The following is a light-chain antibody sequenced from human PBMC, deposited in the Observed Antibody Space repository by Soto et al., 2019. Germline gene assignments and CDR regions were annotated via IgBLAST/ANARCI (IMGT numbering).Light chain of an antibody. CDR2: DAS. V-gene: IGKV3-11*01. J-gene: IGKJ4*01. CDR3: QQYGASLT. Sequence: VVLTQSPATLSLSPGERATLSCRASESFSNYVAWYQHKPGQTPRLLIHDASTRATGVPARFSGSGSGTDFTLTISRLEPEDFAVYFCQQYGASLTFGGGTKVDIK. CDR1: ESFSNY.